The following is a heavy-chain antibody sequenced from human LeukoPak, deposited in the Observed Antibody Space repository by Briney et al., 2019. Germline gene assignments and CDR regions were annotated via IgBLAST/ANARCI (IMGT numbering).Heavy chain of an antibody. CDR3: ARARSRGSYDIRGAFDI. CDR2: IYYSGST. CDR1: GGSISSSSYY. Sequence: SETLSLTCTVSGGSISSSSYYWGWIRQPPGKGLEWIGSIYYSGSTYYNPSLKSRVTISVDTSKNQFSLKLSSVTAADTAVYYCARARSRGSYDIRGAFDIWGQGTMVTVSS. J-gene: IGHJ3*02. V-gene: IGHV4-39*01. D-gene: IGHD1-26*01.